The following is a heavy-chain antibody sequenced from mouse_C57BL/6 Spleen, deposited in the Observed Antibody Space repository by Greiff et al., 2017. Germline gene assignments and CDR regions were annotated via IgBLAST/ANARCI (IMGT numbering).Heavy chain of an antibody. V-gene: IGHV1-54*01. CDR1: GYAFTNYL. Sequence: VQLQQSGAELVRPGTSVKVSCKASGYAFTNYLIEWVKQRPGQGLEWIGVINPGSGGTNYNEKFKGKATQTADKSSSTAYMQLSSLTSEDSAVYVCARSAGTGYFDVWGTGTTVTVSS. CDR3: ARSAGTGYFDV. CDR2: INPGSGGT. D-gene: IGHD4-1*01. J-gene: IGHJ1*03.